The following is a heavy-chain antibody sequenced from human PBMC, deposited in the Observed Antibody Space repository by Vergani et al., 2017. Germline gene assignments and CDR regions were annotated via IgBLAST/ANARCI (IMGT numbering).Heavy chain of an antibody. CDR3: ARKHISNYYDSSGYYYMGYYYGMDV. J-gene: IGHJ6*02. V-gene: IGHV3-11*01. CDR2: ISSSGSTR. CDR1: GFTFSDYY. Sequence: QVQLLESGGGLVKPGGSLRLSCAASGFTFSDYYMSWSRQAPGKGLEWVSYISSSGSTRYYADSGKGRFTISRDNAKNSLYLQMNSLRAEDTAVYYCARKHISNYYDSSGYYYMGYYYGMDVWGQGTTVTVSS. D-gene: IGHD3-22*01.